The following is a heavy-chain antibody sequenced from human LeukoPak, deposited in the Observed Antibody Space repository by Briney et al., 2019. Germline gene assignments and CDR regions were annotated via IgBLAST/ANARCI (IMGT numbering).Heavy chain of an antibody. D-gene: IGHD3-3*02. J-gene: IGHJ5*02. CDR1: GFTFSSYA. Sequence: TGGSLRLSCAASGFTFSSYAMICVRQAPGKGLEWVSGISVSGGTTYYADSVKGRFTISRDNSENTLYLQMNSLRAEDTAVYFCAKAPGRSIYPITWGQGTLVTVSS. V-gene: IGHV3-23*01. CDR2: ISVSGGTT. CDR3: AKAPGRSIYPIT.